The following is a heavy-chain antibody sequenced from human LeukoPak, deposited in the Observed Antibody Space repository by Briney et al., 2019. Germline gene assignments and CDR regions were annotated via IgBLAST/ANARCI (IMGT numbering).Heavy chain of an antibody. CDR1: GFTFSSYG. D-gene: IGHD6-13*01. J-gene: IGHJ4*02. CDR3: TKDRRLYSSSWSFDY. V-gene: IGHV3-30*18. Sequence: PGGSLRLSCAASGFTFSSYGMHWVRQAPGKGLEWVAVISYDGSNKYYADSVKGRSTISRDNSKNTLYLQMNSLRAEDTAVYYCTKDRRLYSSSWSFDYWGQGTLVTVSS. CDR2: ISYDGSNK.